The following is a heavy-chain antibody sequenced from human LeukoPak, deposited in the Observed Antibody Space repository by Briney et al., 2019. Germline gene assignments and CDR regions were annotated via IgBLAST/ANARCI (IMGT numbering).Heavy chain of an antibody. D-gene: IGHD6-13*01. CDR3: ARLGYSSSWLAVDY. V-gene: IGHV4-59*08. J-gene: IGHJ4*02. CDR1: GVSIKTYY. CDR2: IYYTGST. Sequence: SETLSLTCTVCGVSIKTYYWMWLRQPPGKGLEWIGYIYYTGSTNYNPSLKSRVTISVDTSKNQWFLRLTSVTAADTAVYYCARLGYSSSWLAVDYWGQGTLVTVSS.